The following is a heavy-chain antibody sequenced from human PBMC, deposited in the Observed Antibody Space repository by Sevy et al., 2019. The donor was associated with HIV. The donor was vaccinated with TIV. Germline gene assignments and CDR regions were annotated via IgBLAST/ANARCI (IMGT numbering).Heavy chain of an antibody. D-gene: IGHD2-21*02. CDR1: GFALRSYT. V-gene: IGHV3-23*01. Sequence: GGSLRLSCGVSGFALRSYTMNWVRQAPGKGLEWVASISATGGSTYYADSVKGRFTISRDVSKSTLYLQMNSLTAEDTAMFYCAKTLQKLPFHPHYFDYWGQGTLLTVSS. CDR2: ISATGGST. CDR3: AKTLQKLPFHPHYFDY. J-gene: IGHJ4*02.